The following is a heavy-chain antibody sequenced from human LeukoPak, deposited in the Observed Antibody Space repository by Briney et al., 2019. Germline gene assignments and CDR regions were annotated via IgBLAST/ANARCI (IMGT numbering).Heavy chain of an antibody. CDR2: INPNSGGT. D-gene: IGHD1-26*01. Sequence: ASVKVSCKASGYTFTGYYMHWVRQAPGQGLEWMGWINPNSGGTNYAQKSQGRVTMTRDTSISTAYMELSRLRSDDTAVYYCARDLRGSQGRISNAFDIWGQGTMVTVSS. CDR3: ARDLRGSQGRISNAFDI. CDR1: GYTFTGYY. J-gene: IGHJ3*02. V-gene: IGHV1-2*02.